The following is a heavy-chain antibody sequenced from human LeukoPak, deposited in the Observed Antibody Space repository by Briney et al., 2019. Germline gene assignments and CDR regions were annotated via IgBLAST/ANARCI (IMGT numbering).Heavy chain of an antibody. D-gene: IGHD3-10*01. CDR1: GFTFSSYS. CDR2: ISSSSSYI. CDR3: AREQYYYGSGRGDGMDV. J-gene: IGHJ6*02. Sequence: GGSLRLSCAASGFTFSSYSMNWVRQAPGKGLEWVSSISSSSSYIYYADSVKGRFTISRDNAKNSLYLQMNSLRAEDTAVYYFAREQYYYGSGRGDGMDVWGQGTTVTVSS. V-gene: IGHV3-21*01.